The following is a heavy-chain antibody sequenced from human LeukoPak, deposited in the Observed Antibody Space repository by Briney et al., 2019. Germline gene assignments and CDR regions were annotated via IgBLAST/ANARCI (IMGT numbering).Heavy chain of an antibody. D-gene: IGHD3-9*01. CDR3: ARVGGGYDILTGYYNWFDP. J-gene: IGHJ5*02. V-gene: IGHV1-69*13. CDR2: IIPIFGTA. CDR1: GGTFSSYA. Sequence: GASVNVSCKASGGTFSSYAISWVRQAPGQGLEWMGGIIPIFGTANYAQKFQGRVTITADESTSTAYMELSSLRSEDTAVYYCARVGGGYDILTGYYNWFDPWGQGTLVTVSS.